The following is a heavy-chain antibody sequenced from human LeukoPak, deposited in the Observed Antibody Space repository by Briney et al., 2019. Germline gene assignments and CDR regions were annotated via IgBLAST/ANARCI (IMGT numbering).Heavy chain of an antibody. CDR1: GESFSGYY. J-gene: IGHJ5*02. CDR3: ARGSKYQLLSPRIWFDP. CDR2: INHSGST. Sequence: PSETLSLTCAVYGESFSGYYWSWIRQPPGKWLEWIGEINHSGSTNYNPSLKSRVTISVDTSKNQFSLKLSSVTAADTAVYYCARGSKYQLLSPRIWFDPWGQGTLVTVSS. V-gene: IGHV4-34*01. D-gene: IGHD2-2*01.